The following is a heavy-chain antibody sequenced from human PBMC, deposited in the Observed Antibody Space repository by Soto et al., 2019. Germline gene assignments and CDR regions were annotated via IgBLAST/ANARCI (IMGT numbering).Heavy chain of an antibody. CDR1: GFTFSDYG. J-gene: IGHJ3*02. CDR2: VRDDGSKT. CDR3: AASTATDAFDI. V-gene: IGHV3-33*01. Sequence: QVQMVESGGGVVQPGKSLRLSCAASGFTFSDYGMHWVRQAPARGPEWVALVRDDGSKTYYADSVRGRFTISRDNSKNMFYLQMNSLRVEDTAIYYCAASTATDAFDIWGQGTMVTVSS.